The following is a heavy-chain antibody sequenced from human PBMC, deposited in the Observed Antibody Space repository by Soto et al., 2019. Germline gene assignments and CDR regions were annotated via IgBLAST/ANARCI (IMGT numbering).Heavy chain of an antibody. V-gene: IGHV6-1*01. CDR1: GDSVSSNSAA. D-gene: IGHD3-10*01. CDR2: TYYRSKWYN. CDR3: ASSLGMGVSGVRGVMYYYYYMDV. J-gene: IGHJ6*03. Sequence: SQTLSLTCAISGDSVSSNSAAWNWIRQSPSRGLEWLGRTYYRSKWYNDYAVSVKSRITINPDTSKNQFSLQLNSVTPEDTAVYYCASSLGMGVSGVRGVMYYYYYMDVWGKGTTVTVSS.